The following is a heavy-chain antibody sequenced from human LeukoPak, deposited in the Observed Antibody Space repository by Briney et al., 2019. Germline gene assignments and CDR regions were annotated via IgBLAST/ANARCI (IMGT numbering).Heavy chain of an antibody. CDR3: VRTMTREWGGWYDNDY. Sequence: SEPLSLTCTVSGSSVSNHWWIWIRQPAGKGLEWIGRISSRGYTNYNPSLKSRVAMSVDTSKNQFSLKLNSVTAADTAVYYCVRTMTREWGGWYDNDYWGRGTLVTVSS. V-gene: IGHV4-4*07. J-gene: IGHJ4*03. D-gene: IGHD6-19*01. CDR1: GSSVSNHW. CDR2: ISSRGYT.